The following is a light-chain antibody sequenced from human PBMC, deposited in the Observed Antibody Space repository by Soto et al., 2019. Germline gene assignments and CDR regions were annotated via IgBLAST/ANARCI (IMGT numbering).Light chain of an antibody. CDR3: QSYDSSFVL. CDR1: SSDIGGYEY. V-gene: IGLV2-14*01. Sequence: QSALTQPASVSGSPGQSITISCTGTSSDIGGYEYVSWYQQHPGKAPRLMIYEVTYRPSGVSNRFSGSKSGSTASLTISGLPAEDEADYYCQSYDSSFVLFGGGTKVTVL. CDR2: EVT. J-gene: IGLJ2*01.